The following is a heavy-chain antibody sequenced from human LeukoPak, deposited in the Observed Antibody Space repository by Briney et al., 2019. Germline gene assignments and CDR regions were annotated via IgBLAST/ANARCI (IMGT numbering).Heavy chain of an antibody. Sequence: GGSLRLSCAASGFTFSSYAMSWVRQAPGKGLEWVSSISGGGGTTYYADSVKGRFTISRDNSKSTLYLQMNSLRADDTAVYYCANGDAARPSEGLDYWGRGTLVTVSS. CDR2: ISGGGGTT. CDR3: ANGDAARPSEGLDY. V-gene: IGHV3-23*01. CDR1: GFTFSSYA. J-gene: IGHJ4*02. D-gene: IGHD6-6*01.